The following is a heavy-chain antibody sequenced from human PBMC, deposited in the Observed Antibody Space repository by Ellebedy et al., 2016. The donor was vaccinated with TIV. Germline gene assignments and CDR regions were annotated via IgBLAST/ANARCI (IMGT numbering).Heavy chain of an antibody. CDR2: IYYTGST. V-gene: IGHV4-59*01. Sequence: MPSETLSLTCTVSGGSISSYYWSWIRQPPGKGLEWIGYIYYTGSTNYNPSLKSRVTISVDTSKNQLSLKLHSVTAADTAVYYCAIGGRITMIRGGAFDYWGQGTLVTVSS. CDR3: AIGGRITMIRGGAFDY. D-gene: IGHD3-10*01. J-gene: IGHJ4*02. CDR1: GGSISSYY.